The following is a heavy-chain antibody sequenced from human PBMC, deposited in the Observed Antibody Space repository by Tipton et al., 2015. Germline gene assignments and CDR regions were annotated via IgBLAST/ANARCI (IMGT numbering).Heavy chain of an antibody. Sequence: TLSLTCAVSAYSISSDYYWGWIRQPPGKGLEWIGSIYYSGSAYYNPSLRSRVAMSMDTSKNQFSLKLSSVIAADTAVYYCARASIIQGYYHDSSRYYLFNSWGQGTLVTVSS. V-gene: IGHV4-38-2*01. CDR3: ARASIIQGYYHDSSRYYLFNS. D-gene: IGHD3-22*01. CDR2: IYYSGSA. CDR1: AYSISSDYY. J-gene: IGHJ1*01.